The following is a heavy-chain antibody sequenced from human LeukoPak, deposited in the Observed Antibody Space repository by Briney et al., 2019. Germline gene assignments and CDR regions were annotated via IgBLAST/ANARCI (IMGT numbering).Heavy chain of an antibody. CDR2: ISAYNGNT. CDR3: ARQKKYYYDSSGYDELFLFDY. J-gene: IGHJ4*02. Sequence: VASVKVSCKASGYTFTSYGISWVRQAPGQGLEWMGWISAYNGNTNYAQRLQGRVTMTTDTSTSTAHMELRSLRSDDTAVYYCARQKKYYYDSSGYDELFLFDYWGQGTLVTVSS. V-gene: IGHV1-18*01. D-gene: IGHD3-22*01. CDR1: GYTFTSYG.